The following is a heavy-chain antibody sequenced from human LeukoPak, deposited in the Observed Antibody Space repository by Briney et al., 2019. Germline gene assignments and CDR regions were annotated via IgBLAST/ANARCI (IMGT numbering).Heavy chain of an antibody. CDR1: GGSFSGYY. Sequence: PSETLSLTCAVYGGSFSGYYWSWIRQPPGKGLEWIGEINHSGSTNYNPSLKSRVTISVDTSKNQFSLKLSSVTAADTAVYYCVRMLYANTVDHHFEYWGQGTLVTVSS. CDR3: VRMLYANTVDHHFEY. V-gene: IGHV4-34*01. J-gene: IGHJ4*02. CDR2: INHSGST. D-gene: IGHD2-8*01.